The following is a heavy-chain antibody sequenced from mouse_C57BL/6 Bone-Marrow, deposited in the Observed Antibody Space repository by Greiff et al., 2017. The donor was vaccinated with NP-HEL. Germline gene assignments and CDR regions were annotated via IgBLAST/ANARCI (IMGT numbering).Heavy chain of an antibody. Sequence: VKLMESGAELVRPGASVTLSCKASGYTFTDYEMHWVKQTPVHGLEWIGAIDPETGGTAYNQKFKGKAILTADKSSSTAYMELRSLTSEDSAVYYCPRVFVTTGAMDFWRQGPSVTVSS. CDR1: GYTFTDYE. CDR2: IDPETGGT. J-gene: IGHJ4*01. V-gene: IGHV1-15*01. CDR3: PRVFVTTGAMDF. D-gene: IGHD2-12*01.